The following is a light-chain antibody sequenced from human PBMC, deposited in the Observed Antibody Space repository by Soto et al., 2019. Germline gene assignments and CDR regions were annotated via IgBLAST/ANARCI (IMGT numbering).Light chain of an antibody. CDR2: DAS. Sequence: DIQMTQSPSSLSASVGDRVTITCQASQDISNYLNWYQQKLGKAPKLLIYDASNLETGVPSRFSGSGSGTDFTFTISSLQPEDIGTYYCQQYENLPITFGQGTRLEIK. CDR1: QDISNY. J-gene: IGKJ5*01. V-gene: IGKV1-33*01. CDR3: QQYENLPIT.